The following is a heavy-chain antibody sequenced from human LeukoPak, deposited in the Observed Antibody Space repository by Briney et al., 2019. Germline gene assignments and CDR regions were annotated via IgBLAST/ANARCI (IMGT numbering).Heavy chain of an antibody. Sequence: GASVRVSCKASGYTFTSYDFNWVRQAPGQGPEWIGWMNPNSGTTGYAQKFQGRVTMTRDTSISTAYMELSRLRSDDTAVYYCARSSNPFSDFWSGYGAGGYWGQGTLVTVSS. CDR1: GYTFTSYD. CDR2: MNPNSGTT. D-gene: IGHD3-3*01. CDR3: ARSSNPFSDFWSGYGAGGY. J-gene: IGHJ4*02. V-gene: IGHV1-8*01.